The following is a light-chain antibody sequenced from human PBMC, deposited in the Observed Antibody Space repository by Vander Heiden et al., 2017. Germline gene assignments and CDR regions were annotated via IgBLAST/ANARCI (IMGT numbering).Light chain of an antibody. CDR1: RSNIGNNP. J-gene: IGLJ1*01. V-gene: IGLV1-44*01. CDR3: AAWDDSLSVYV. Sequence: QSVLTQSPSASGTPGPRVTISCSGSRSNIGNNPFNWYQQLPGTAPNLLLYGNTQRPSGVPARFSGSKSGTSASLAISGLQSEDEADYYCAAWDDSLSVYVFGTGTKVTLL. CDR2: GNT.